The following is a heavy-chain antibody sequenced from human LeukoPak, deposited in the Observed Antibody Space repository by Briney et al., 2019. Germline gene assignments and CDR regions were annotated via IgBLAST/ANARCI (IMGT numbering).Heavy chain of an antibody. Sequence: GGSLRLSCGASGFTFTNYWMSWVRQAPWKGLEWVAMRREDGGDIYYAGSVKGRFTISRDNTKNSLYLQMNSLRAEDTAMYYCVRDRGSGSSQTHEFFEHWGQGTLVTVSS. CDR3: VRDRGSGSSQTHEFFEH. D-gene: IGHD1-26*01. V-gene: IGHV3-7*01. J-gene: IGHJ1*01. CDR1: GFTFTNYW. CDR2: RREDGGDI.